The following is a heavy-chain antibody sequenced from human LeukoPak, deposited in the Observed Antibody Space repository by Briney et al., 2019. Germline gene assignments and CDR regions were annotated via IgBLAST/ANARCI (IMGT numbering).Heavy chain of an antibody. CDR2: IRYDGSNK. CDR3: AKDPLKPSGIGAWGLRWFPFDP. CDR1: GFTFSSYG. J-gene: IGHJ5*02. Sequence: PGGSLRLSCATSGFTFSSYGMHWVRQAPGKGLEYVAFIRYDGSNKYYADSVKGRFTISRDNSKNTLYLQMNSLRAEDTAVYYCAKDPLKPSGIGAWGLRWFPFDPWGQGTLVPVPS. V-gene: IGHV3-30*02. D-gene: IGHD6-13*01.